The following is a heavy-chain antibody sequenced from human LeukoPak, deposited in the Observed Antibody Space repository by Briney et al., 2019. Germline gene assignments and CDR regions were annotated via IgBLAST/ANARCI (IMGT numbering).Heavy chain of an antibody. CDR2: INPNSGGT. Sequence: PGASVKVSCKASGYTFTGYYMHWVRQAPGQGLEWMGRINPNSGGTNYAQKFQGRVTMTRDTSISTAYMELSRLRSDDTAVYYCATLLDPDSAEWLLWLGYWGQGTLVTVSS. J-gene: IGHJ4*02. CDR1: GYTFTGYY. CDR3: ATLLDPDSAEWLLWLGY. V-gene: IGHV1-2*06. D-gene: IGHD3-3*01.